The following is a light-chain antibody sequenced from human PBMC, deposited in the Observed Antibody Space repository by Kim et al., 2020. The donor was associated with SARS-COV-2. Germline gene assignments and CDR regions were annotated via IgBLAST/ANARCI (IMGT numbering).Light chain of an antibody. V-gene: IGLV3-19*01. CDR2: GKN. Sequence: VAVGHTVRITCQGDGLRNYYATWYQQKPGQAPILVIYGKNNRPSGIPGRFSCSSSGNTASLTITGTQAGDEADYYCNSRDSNDNVVFGGGTQLTVL. CDR1: GLRNYY. J-gene: IGLJ2*01. CDR3: NSRDSNDNVV.